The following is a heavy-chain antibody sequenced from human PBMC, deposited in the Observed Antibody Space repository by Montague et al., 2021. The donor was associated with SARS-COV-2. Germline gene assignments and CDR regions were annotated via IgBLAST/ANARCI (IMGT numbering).Heavy chain of an antibody. J-gene: IGHJ6*02. CDR1: GFTFSRYE. V-gene: IGHV3-48*03. Sequence: SLRLSCAASGFTFSRYEMNWVRQAPGKRLEWVSYISSSGSTIYYXXSLKVRFTISRDNAKNSLYLQMNSLRAEDTAVYYCARGGTYYNFWSGFYNYHYAMDVWGQGTTVTVSS. CDR3: ARGGTYYNFWSGFYNYHYAMDV. D-gene: IGHD3-3*01. CDR2: ISSSGSTI.